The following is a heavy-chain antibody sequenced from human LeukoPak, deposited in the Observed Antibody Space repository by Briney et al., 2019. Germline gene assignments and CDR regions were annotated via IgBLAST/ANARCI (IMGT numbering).Heavy chain of an antibody. J-gene: IGHJ6*02. V-gene: IGHV4-4*07. D-gene: IGHD3-10*02. Sequence: SETLSLTRTVSGGSTSSDYWSWIRQPAGKGLEWIGRIYTSGSTNYNPSLKSRVTMSVDTSKNQFSLKLSSVTAADTAVYYCARGLTTFVQYYYYGMDVWGQGTTVTVSS. CDR3: ARGLTTFVQYYYYGMDV. CDR1: GGSTSSDY. CDR2: IYTSGST.